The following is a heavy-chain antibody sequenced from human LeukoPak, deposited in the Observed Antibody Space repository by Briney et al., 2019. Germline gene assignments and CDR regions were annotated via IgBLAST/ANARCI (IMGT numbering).Heavy chain of an antibody. Sequence: SETLCLTCSVSGGSISSYYWSWIRQPAGKGLEWIGRIYTSGSSGSTNYNPSLKSRVTMSVDTSKNQFSLRLYSVTAADTAVYYCARKGWYGGFDYWGQGTLVTVSS. D-gene: IGHD4-23*01. CDR2: IYTSGSSGST. V-gene: IGHV4-4*07. CDR1: GGSISSYY. J-gene: IGHJ4*02. CDR3: ARKGWYGGFDY.